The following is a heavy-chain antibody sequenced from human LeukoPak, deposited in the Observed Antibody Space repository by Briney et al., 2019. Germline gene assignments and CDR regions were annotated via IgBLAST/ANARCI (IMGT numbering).Heavy chain of an antibody. V-gene: IGHV4-59*01. D-gene: IGHD1-26*01. CDR3: ARGYSATYGRFDP. Sequence: PSETLSLTCTVSGGSIGSYYWSWIRQPPGKGLEWIGYIYYTGNTNYNPSLKSRVTISVDTSKNQFSLKLTSVTAADTAVYFCARGYSATYGRFDPWGQGTLVTVSS. J-gene: IGHJ5*02. CDR2: IYYTGNT. CDR1: GGSIGSYY.